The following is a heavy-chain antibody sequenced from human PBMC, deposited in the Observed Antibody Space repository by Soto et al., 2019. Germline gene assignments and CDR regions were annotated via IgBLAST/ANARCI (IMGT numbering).Heavy chain of an antibody. CDR1: GFTFSSYS. J-gene: IGHJ4*02. Sequence: GGSLRLSCAASGFTFSSYSMNWVRQAPGKGLEWVSSISSSSSYIYYADSVKGRFTISRDNAKNSLYLQMNSLRAEDTAVYYCARPQVYCTNGVCYDYWGQGTLVTVSS. V-gene: IGHV3-21*01. CDR2: ISSSSSYI. CDR3: ARPQVYCTNGVCYDY. D-gene: IGHD2-8*01.